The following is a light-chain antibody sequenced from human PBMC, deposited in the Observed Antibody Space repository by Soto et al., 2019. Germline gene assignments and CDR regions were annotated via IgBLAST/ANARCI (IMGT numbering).Light chain of an antibody. CDR1: QSVYINS. V-gene: IGKV3-20*01. CDR2: GAA. CDR3: QQYGAPPLT. J-gene: IGKJ3*01. Sequence: EMVLTQSPGTLSLSPGERATLSCRASQSVYINSLAWYQQKPGQPPRLLIYGAATRASDVPDRFSGSGSGADFALTSTRLEPEDFAVYYCQQYGAPPLTFGHGNRVD.